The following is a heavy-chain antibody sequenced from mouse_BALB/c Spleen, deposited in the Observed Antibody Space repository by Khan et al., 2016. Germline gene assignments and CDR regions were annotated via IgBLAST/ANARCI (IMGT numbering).Heavy chain of an antibody. J-gene: IGHJ3*01. D-gene: IGHD2-4*01. V-gene: IGHV1-20*02. CDR3: ARSEDYGTFAY. CDR2: ISPYNGDT. CDR1: DYSFTAYF. Sequence: VQLQQSGPELVKPGASVKISCKASDYSFTAYFMNWVMQSHGKSLEWIGRISPYNGDTFYNQKFKGKATLTVDKSSSTVHMELRSLASEDSAVYYCARSEDYGTFAYWGQGTLVTVSA.